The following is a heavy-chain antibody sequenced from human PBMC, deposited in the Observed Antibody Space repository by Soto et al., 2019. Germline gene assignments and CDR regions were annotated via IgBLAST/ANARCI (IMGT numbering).Heavy chain of an antibody. Sequence: QVQLVQSGAEVKKPGSSVKVSCKASGGTFSSYAISWVRQAPGQGLEWMGGIIPIFGTANYAQKFQGRATITADESTSTAYMELSSLRSEDTAVYYCARGEDGEQPKYYYYGMDVWGQGTTVTVSS. V-gene: IGHV1-69*01. CDR3: ARGEDGEQPKYYYYGMDV. D-gene: IGHD2-21*01. CDR2: IIPIFGTA. J-gene: IGHJ6*02. CDR1: GGTFSSYA.